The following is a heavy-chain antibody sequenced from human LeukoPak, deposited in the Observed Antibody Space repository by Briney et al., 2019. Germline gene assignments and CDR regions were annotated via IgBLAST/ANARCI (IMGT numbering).Heavy chain of an antibody. CDR2: IYTSGST. V-gene: IGHV4-4*07. D-gene: IGHD3-22*01. CDR3: TRDGPRSSGYPDN. CDR1: GGSISSYC. J-gene: IGHJ4*02. Sequence: SETLSLTCTVSGGSISSYCWSWIRQPAGKGLEWIGRIYTSGSTNYNPSLKSRVTMSVDTSKNQFSLRLSSVTAADTAVYYCTRDGPRSSGYPDNWGQGTLVAVSS.